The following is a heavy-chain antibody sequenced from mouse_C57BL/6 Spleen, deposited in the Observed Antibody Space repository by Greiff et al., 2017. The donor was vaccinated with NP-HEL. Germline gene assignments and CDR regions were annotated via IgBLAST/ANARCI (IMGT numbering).Heavy chain of an antibody. CDR2: IHPNSGST. V-gene: IGHV1-64*01. D-gene: IGHD2-4*01. J-gene: IGHJ4*01. CDR3: ARFSRTYDYDGTLYYYAMDY. CDR1: GYTFTSYW. Sequence: QVQLQQPGAELVKPGASVKLSCKASGYTFTSYWMHWVKQRPGQGLEWIGMIHPNSGSTNYNEKFKSKATLTVDKSSSTAYMQLSSLTSEDSAVYYCARFSRTYDYDGTLYYYAMDYWGQGTSVTVSS.